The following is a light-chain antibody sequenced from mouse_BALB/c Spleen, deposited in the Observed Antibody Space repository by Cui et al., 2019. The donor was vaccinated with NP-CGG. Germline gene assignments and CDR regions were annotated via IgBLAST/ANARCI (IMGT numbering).Light chain of an antibody. CDR1: TGAVTTSNY. V-gene: IGLV1*01. CDR3: ALWYSNHWV. J-gene: IGLJ1*01. Sequence: VLTQESALTTSPGETVTLTCRSSTGAVTTSNYANWVQEKPHHLFTGLIGGTNNRVPGVPARFSGSLIGDKAALTITGAQTEDEAIYFCALWYSNHWVFGGGTKLTVL. CDR2: GTN.